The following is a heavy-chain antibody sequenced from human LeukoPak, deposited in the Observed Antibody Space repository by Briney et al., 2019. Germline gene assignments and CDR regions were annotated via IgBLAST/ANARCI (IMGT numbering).Heavy chain of an antibody. Sequence: SETLCLTCTVSGGSISSYYWSRISEPPGKGLGWIGYIYYSGSTNYNPSLKSRVTISVDTSENQFSLKLSSVTAADTAVYYCAARIAAAGIWFDPWGQGTLVTVSS. J-gene: IGHJ5*02. CDR3: AARIAAAGIWFDP. V-gene: IGHV4-59*01. D-gene: IGHD6-13*01. CDR1: GGSISSYY. CDR2: IYYSGST.